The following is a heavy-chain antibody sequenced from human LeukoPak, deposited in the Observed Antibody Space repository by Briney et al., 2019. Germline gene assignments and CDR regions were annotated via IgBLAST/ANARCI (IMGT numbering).Heavy chain of an antibody. CDR3: ARQVPYDFWSADRSYYFDY. V-gene: IGHV1-18*01. Sequence: VASVKVSCKASGYTFTSYGISWVRQAPGQGLEWMGWISAYNGNTNYAQKLQGRVTMTTDTSTSTAYMELRSLRSDHTAVYYCARQVPYDFWSADRSYYFDYWGQGTLVTVSS. J-gene: IGHJ4*02. D-gene: IGHD3-3*01. CDR1: GYTFTSYG. CDR2: ISAYNGNT.